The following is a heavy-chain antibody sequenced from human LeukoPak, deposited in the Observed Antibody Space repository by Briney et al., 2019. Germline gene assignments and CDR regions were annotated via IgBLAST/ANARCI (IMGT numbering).Heavy chain of an antibody. J-gene: IGHJ4*02. Sequence: SVKVSCKASGGTFSSYAISWVRQAPGQGLEWMGRIIPIFGTANYAQKFQGRVTITTDESTSTAYMELSSLRSEDTAVYYCARDGDGFSALGHWGQGTLVTVSS. CDR3: ARDGDGFSALGH. V-gene: IGHV1-69*05. CDR2: IIPIFGTA. CDR1: GGTFSSYA. D-gene: IGHD5-24*01.